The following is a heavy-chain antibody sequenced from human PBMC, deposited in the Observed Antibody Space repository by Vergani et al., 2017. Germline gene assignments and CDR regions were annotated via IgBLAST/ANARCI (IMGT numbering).Heavy chain of an antibody. CDR3: ARMALEYQLLSGYGMDV. J-gene: IGHJ6*02. V-gene: IGHV3-30-3*01. D-gene: IGHD2-2*01. CDR1: GFTFSSYA. CDR2: ISYDGSNK. Sequence: QVQLVESGGGVVQPGRSLRLSCAASGFTFSSYAMHWVRQAPGKGLEWVAVISYDGSNKYYADSVKGRFTISRDNSKNTLYLQMNSLRAEDTAVYYCARMALEYQLLSGYGMDVWGQGTTVTVSS.